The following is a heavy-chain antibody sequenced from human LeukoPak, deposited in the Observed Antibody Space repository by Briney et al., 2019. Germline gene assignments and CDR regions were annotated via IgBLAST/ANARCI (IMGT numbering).Heavy chain of an antibody. D-gene: IGHD6-19*01. V-gene: IGHV3-33*01. Sequence: PGGSLRLSCAASGFTFSSYGMHWVRQAPGKGLEWVAVIWYDGSNKYYADSVKGRFTISRHNSKNTLYLQMNRLRAEDTAVYYCARGPTIAVAGTRRDELEYWGQGTLVTVSS. CDR3: ARGPTIAVAGTRRDELEY. CDR1: GFTFSSYG. CDR2: IWYDGSNK. J-gene: IGHJ4*02.